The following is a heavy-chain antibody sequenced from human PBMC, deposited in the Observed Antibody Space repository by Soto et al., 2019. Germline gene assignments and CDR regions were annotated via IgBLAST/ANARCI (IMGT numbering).Heavy chain of an antibody. Sequence: VKVSCKASGYTFTSYAMHWARQAPGQRLEWMGWINAGNGNTKYSQKFQGRVTITRDTSASTAYMELSSLRSEDTAVYYCARDKPMVRGVKLFDYWGQGALVTVSS. V-gene: IGHV1-3*01. CDR3: ARDKPMVRGVKLFDY. CDR2: INAGNGNT. CDR1: GYTFTSYA. D-gene: IGHD3-10*01. J-gene: IGHJ4*02.